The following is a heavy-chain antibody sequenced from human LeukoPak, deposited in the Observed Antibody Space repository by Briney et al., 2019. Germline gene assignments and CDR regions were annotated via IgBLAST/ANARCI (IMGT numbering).Heavy chain of an antibody. D-gene: IGHD3-22*01. Sequence: GGSLRLSCAASGFTFSSYGMHWVRQAPGKGLEWVAVISYDGSNKYHADSVKGRFTISRDNSKNTLYLQMNSLRAEDTAVYYCAKDKGYYDSSGYYYEAFDIWGQGTMVTVSS. V-gene: IGHV3-30*18. CDR1: GFTFSSYG. J-gene: IGHJ3*02. CDR2: ISYDGSNK. CDR3: AKDKGYYDSSGYYYEAFDI.